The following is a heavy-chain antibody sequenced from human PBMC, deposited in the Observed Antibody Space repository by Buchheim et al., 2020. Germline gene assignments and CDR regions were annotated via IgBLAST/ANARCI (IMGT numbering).Heavy chain of an antibody. CDR3: ARERYYGSGSPFDY. CDR1: GFTFSPYW. Sequence: EVQLVKSGGGLVQPGGSLRLSCAASGFTFSPYWMSWVRQAPGKGLEWVANIKQDGGEKYYVGSVKGRLTIYRDNAKKARSLKMNSLRAEDTAVYYCARERYYGSGSPFDYWGQGTL. CDR2: IKQDGGEK. J-gene: IGHJ4*02. D-gene: IGHD3-10*01. V-gene: IGHV3-7*03.